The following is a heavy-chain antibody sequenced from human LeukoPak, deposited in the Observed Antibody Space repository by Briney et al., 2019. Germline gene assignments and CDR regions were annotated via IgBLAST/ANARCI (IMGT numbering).Heavy chain of an antibody. CDR3: AREGRSSNYDAFDI. J-gene: IGHJ3*02. D-gene: IGHD6-6*01. Sequence: SETLSLTCTVSSGSISSSGYYWGWTRQPPGKGLECIGSIYFSGSTYYNPSLKSRVTISMDTSKKQFSLKLSSVTAADTAVYYCAREGRSSNYDAFDIWGQGTMVTVSS. V-gene: IGHV4-39*07. CDR1: SGSISSSGYY. CDR2: IYFSGST.